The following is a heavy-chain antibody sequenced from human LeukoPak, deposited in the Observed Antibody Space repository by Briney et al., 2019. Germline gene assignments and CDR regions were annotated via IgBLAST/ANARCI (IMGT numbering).Heavy chain of an antibody. CDR2: IYYSGST. J-gene: IGHJ4*02. V-gene: IGHV4-59*11. CDR1: GGSISSHY. CDR3: ARGSLWFIDY. Sequence: PSETLSLTCTVSGGSISSHYWSWIRQPPGKGLEWIGYIYYSGSTNYNPSFKSRVTISVDTSKNQFSLKLSSVTAADTAVYYCARGSLWFIDYWGQGTLVTVSS. D-gene: IGHD3-10*01.